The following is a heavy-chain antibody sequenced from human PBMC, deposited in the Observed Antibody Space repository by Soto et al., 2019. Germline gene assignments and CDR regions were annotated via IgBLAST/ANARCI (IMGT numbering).Heavy chain of an antibody. Sequence: SETLSLTCSGSGGSISSFTYYWGWIRQPPGKGLEWIGTVYYNENTYYNPSLKSRVTITVDTAKNQFSLNLRSVTAADTAMYFCARRERYYGSPGWFDPWGPGTLVTVSS. CDR3: ARRERYYGSPGWFDP. V-gene: IGHV4-39*01. J-gene: IGHJ5*02. D-gene: IGHD3-10*01. CDR1: GGSISSFTYY. CDR2: VYYNENT.